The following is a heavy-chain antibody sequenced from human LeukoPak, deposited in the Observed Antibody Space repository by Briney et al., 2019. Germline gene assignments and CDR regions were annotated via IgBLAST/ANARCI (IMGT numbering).Heavy chain of an antibody. CDR3: AGDFRAGTSRFDI. CDR1: GFTSSTYW. CDR2: IKQDGSEK. Sequence: GGSLRLSCAASGFTSSTYWMNWVRQAPGKGLECVANIKQDGSEKYYVDPVKGRFTISRDNANNSMYLQMNSLRAEDTAVYYCAGDFRAGTSRFDIWGQGTMVTVSS. V-gene: IGHV3-7*03. D-gene: IGHD1-1*01. J-gene: IGHJ3*02.